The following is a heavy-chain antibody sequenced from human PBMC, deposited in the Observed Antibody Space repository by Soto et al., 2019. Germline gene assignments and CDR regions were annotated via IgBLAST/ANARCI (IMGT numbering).Heavy chain of an antibody. V-gene: IGHV3-23*01. Sequence: EVQVLESGGGSVQPGGSLRLSCAASGFTFSNFAMSWVRHAPGKGLEWVSEFTGSTGTTYYADSVKGRFIISRDNSKNNVHLQMNSRRAEDTAVYSCAKDTSSSPYYMDVWGKGTTVTVSS. CDR2: FTGSTGTT. CDR1: GFTFSNFA. J-gene: IGHJ6*03. D-gene: IGHD2-2*01. CDR3: AKDTSSSPYYMDV.